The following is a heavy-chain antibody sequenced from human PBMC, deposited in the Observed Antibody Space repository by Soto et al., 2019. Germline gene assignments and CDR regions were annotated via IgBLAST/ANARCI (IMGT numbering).Heavy chain of an antibody. CDR1: GGSSTSNNW. CDR2: IYRTGST. J-gene: IGHJ4*02. D-gene: IGHD1-7*01. CDR3: ASRDPGTSVDY. V-gene: IGHV4-4*02. Sequence: SETLSLTCAVSGGSSTSNNWWTWVRQPPGQGLEWIGEIYRTGSTNYNPSLKSRVTISLDKSENQFSLKVTSLTAADTAVYYCASRDPGTSVDYWGQGTLVTVSS.